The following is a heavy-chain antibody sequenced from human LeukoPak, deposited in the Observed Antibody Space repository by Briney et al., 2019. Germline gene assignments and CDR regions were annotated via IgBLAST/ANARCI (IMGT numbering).Heavy chain of an antibody. CDR3: ATWYYYDSSDYYXADX. CDR1: GFTFSDYY. J-gene: IGHJ4*02. V-gene: IGHV3-11*01. CDR2: ISSSGSTI. D-gene: IGHD3-22*01. Sequence: GGSLRLSCAASGFTFSDYYMSWIRQAPGKGLEWVSYISSSGSTIYYADSVKGRFTISRDNAKNSLYLQMNSLRAEDTAVYYCATWYYYDSSDYYXADXXGQGTLVTVXX.